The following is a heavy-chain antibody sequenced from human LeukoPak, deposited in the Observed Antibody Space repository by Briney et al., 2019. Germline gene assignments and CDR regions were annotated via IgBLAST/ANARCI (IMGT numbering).Heavy chain of an antibody. V-gene: IGHV3-48*03. Sequence: QPGGSLRLSCAASGFTFSSFEMNWVRQAPGKGLEWVSYISTSGSAIYYADSVKGRFTISRDNAQNSLYLQMNSLRVEDTAVYYCARTSTATRHAFDIWGQGTTVTVSS. CDR3: ARTSTATRHAFDI. CDR1: GFTFSSFE. CDR2: ISTSGSAI. J-gene: IGHJ3*02. D-gene: IGHD1-14*01.